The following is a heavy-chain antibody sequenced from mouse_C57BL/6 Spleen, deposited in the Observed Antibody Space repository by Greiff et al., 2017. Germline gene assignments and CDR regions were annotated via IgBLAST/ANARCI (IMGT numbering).Heavy chain of an antibody. D-gene: IGHD3-2*02. CDR1: GYTFTSYD. Sequence: VQLQQSGPELVKPGASVKLSCKASGYTFTSYDIHWVKQRPGQGLEWIGWIYPRDGSTKYNEKFKGKDTLTVDTSSSTAYMELHSLTSEDSAVYFCARWGLDSSGCVGAMDDWGQGTSVTVSS. V-gene: IGHV1-85*01. CDR2: IYPRDGST. J-gene: IGHJ4*01. CDR3: ARWGLDSSGCVGAMDD.